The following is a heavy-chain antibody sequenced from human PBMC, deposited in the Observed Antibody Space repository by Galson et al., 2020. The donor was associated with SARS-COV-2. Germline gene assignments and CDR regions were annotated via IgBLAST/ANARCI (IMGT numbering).Heavy chain of an antibody. D-gene: IGHD3-3*01. CDR2: IYYSGST. J-gene: IGHJ4*02. V-gene: IGHV4-39*01. CDR1: GGSISSSSYY. Sequence: ASETLSLTCTVSGGSISSSSYYWGWIRQPPGKGLEWIGSIYYSGSTYYNPSLKSRVTISVDTSKNQFSLKLSSVTAADTAVYYCASGEDFWVDYWGQGTLVTVSS. CDR3: ASGEDFWVDY.